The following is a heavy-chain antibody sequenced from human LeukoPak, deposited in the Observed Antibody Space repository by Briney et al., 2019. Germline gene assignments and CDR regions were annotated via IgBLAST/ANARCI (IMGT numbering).Heavy chain of an antibody. CDR1: GGSISNYY. D-gene: IGHD6-19*01. Sequence: SETLSLTCTVSGGSISNYYWSWIRQPPGKGLEWIGYIYYSGATNYNPSLKSRVTISVDTSKNQFSLKLSSVTAADTAVYYCARGYSSGWPSNWGQGTLVTVSS. V-gene: IGHV4-59*08. CDR3: ARGYSSGWPSN. CDR2: IYYSGAT. J-gene: IGHJ4*02.